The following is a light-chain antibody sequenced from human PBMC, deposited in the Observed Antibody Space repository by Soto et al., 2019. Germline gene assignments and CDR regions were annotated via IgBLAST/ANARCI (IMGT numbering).Light chain of an antibody. CDR2: KAS. CDR3: QQYNNYVYWT. Sequence: DIQMTQSPSTLSASVGDRVTITCRASQSISAWLAWYQQKPGKAPKLLIYKASSLERGVPSRFSGSGSGTDFTLTISSLQADDFATYYWQQYNNYVYWTFGQGTKVEIK. J-gene: IGKJ1*01. V-gene: IGKV1-5*03. CDR1: QSISAW.